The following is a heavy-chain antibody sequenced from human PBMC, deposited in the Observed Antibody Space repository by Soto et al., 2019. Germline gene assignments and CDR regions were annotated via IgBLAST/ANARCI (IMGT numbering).Heavy chain of an antibody. J-gene: IGHJ4*01. CDR2: IYYSGST. CDR3: ARAEYNWTKGGFLDY. Sequence: SETLSLTCTVSGGSISSSSYYWGWIRQPPGKGLEWIGSIYYSGSTYYNPSLKSRVTLSVDTSKNQFSLKLSSVTAADTAVYYCARAEYNWTKGGFLDYWGHGTLVTVSS. D-gene: IGHD1-20*01. CDR1: GGSISSSSYY. V-gene: IGHV4-39*01.